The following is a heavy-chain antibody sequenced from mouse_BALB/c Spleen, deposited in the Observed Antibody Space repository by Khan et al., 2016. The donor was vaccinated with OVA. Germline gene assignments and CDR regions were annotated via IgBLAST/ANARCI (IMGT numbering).Heavy chain of an antibody. D-gene: IGHD1-1*01. CDR3: GYSVLRYAMDY. CDR1: GFNIKDTY. J-gene: IGHJ4*01. Sequence: VQLQQSGAELMKPGASVKLSCTVSGFNIKDTYMHWVKQRPEQGLEWIGRIDPANGNTKYDPNFQGKATMTADTSSNTAYLQLSSLTSDDTAVYYCGYSVLRYAMDYWGQGTSVTVSS. CDR2: IDPANGNT. V-gene: IGHV14-3*02.